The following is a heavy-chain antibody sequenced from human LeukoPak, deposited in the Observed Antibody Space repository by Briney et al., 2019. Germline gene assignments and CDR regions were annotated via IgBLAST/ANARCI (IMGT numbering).Heavy chain of an antibody. CDR2: ISGSSDAI. CDR1: GFTVSSNY. Sequence: GGSLRLSCAVSGFTVSSNYMSWVRQAPGKGLEWVSAISGSSDAIYYADSVKGRFTISRDNAKNSLYLQMNSLRAEDTAVYYCARVITSVTNWFDPWGQGTLVTVSS. J-gene: IGHJ5*02. V-gene: IGHV3-21*01. CDR3: ARVITSVTNWFDP. D-gene: IGHD3-10*01.